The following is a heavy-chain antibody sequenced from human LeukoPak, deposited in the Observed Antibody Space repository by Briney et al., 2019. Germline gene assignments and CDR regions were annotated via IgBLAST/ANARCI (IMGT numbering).Heavy chain of an antibody. CDR1: GFTFSTYG. CDR2: ISYDGSNK. D-gene: IGHD6-19*01. J-gene: IGHJ4*02. Sequence: GGSLRLSCAASGFTFSTYGMHWVRKAPGKGLEWVAVISYDGSNKYYADSVKGRFTISRDNSKNTLYLQMNSLRAEDTAVYNCAKDDSNGWSFSDYWGQGTLVTVSS. V-gene: IGHV3-30*18. CDR3: AKDDSNGWSFSDY.